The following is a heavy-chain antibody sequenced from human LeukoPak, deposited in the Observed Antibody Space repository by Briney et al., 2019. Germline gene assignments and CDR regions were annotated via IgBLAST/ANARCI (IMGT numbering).Heavy chain of an antibody. D-gene: IGHD3-10*01. Sequence: GGSLRLSCAASRFSVSGITMHWVRQAPGKGLEWVAVISSDGSNDYYVDSVKGRFTISRDNAKNSLYLQMNSLRAEDTAVYYCARDRPDYYGSGSYYYYYGMDVWGQGTTVTVSS. CDR1: RFSVSGIT. CDR2: ISSDGSND. CDR3: ARDRPDYYGSGSYYYYYGMDV. J-gene: IGHJ6*02. V-gene: IGHV3-30*04.